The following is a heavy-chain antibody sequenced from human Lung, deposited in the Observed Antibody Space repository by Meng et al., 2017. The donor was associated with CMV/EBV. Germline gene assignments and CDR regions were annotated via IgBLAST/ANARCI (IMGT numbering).Heavy chain of an antibody. Sequence: SXTXSLXCTVSGYSISSGYYWGWIRQPPGKGLGWIGSIYHSGSTYYNPSLKSRVTISVDTSKNQFSLKVSSVTAADTAVYHCARSSSTVFWFDPWGQGTLVTVSS. CDR3: ARSSSTVFWFDP. D-gene: IGHD4-11*01. V-gene: IGHV4-38-2*02. CDR1: GYSISSGYY. J-gene: IGHJ5*02. CDR2: IYHSGST.